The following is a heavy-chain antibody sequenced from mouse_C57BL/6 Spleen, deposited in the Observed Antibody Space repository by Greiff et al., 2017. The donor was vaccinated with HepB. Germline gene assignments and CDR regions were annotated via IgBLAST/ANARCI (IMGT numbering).Heavy chain of an antibody. CDR2: FYPGSGSI. V-gene: IGHV1-62-2*01. J-gene: IGHJ4*01. D-gene: IGHD2-2*01. CDR1: GYTFTEYT. CDR3: ARHEEEGMVTHYYAMDY. Sequence: VKLVESGAELVKPGASVKLSCKASGYTFTEYTIHWVKQRSGQGLEWIGWFYPGSGSIKYNEKFKDKATLTADKSSSTVYMELSRLTSEDSAVYCCARHEEEGMVTHYYAMDYWGQGTSVTVSS.